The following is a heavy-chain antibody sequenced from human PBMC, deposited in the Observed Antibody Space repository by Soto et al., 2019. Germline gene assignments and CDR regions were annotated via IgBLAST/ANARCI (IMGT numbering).Heavy chain of an antibody. CDR3: ATSYGSGYRAFDY. Sequence: QVQLVQSGAELKKPGSSVKVSCKASGDTFSFYTINWVRQASGLGLEWMGRVNPILSMSNYAQKFQGRVTMTAEKATSTAYMELRSLRSEDTAFYYCATSYGSGYRAFDYWGQGALVTVSS. J-gene: IGHJ4*02. CDR1: GDTFSFYT. V-gene: IGHV1-69*02. CDR2: VNPILSMS. D-gene: IGHD3-10*01.